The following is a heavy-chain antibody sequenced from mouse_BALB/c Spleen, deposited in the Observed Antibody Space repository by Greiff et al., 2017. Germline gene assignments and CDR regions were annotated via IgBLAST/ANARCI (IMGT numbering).Heavy chain of an antibody. CDR1: GYSITSGYY. V-gene: IGHV3-6*02. D-gene: IGHD2-1*01. CDR3: ARKNYGNLLFDY. J-gene: IGHJ2*01. CDR2: ISYDGSN. Sequence: DVQLQESGPGLVKPSQSLSLTCSVTGYSITSGYYWNWIRQFPGNKLEWMGYISYDGSNNYNPSLKNRISITRDTSKNQFFLKLNSVTTEDTATYYCARKNYGNLLFDYWGQGTTLTVSS.